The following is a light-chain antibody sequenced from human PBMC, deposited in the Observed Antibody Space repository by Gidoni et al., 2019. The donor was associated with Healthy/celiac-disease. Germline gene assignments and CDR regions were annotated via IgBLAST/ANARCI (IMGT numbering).Light chain of an antibody. V-gene: IGLV1-40*01. CDR2: GNS. CDR3: QSYDSSLGGFHGVV. Sequence: QSVLTQPPSVSGAPGQRVTISCTGSSSNIGAGYDVHWYPQLPGTAPKLLIYGNSNRPSGVPDRFSGSKSGTSASLAITGLQAEDEADYYCQSYDSSLGGFHGVVFGGGTKLTVL. J-gene: IGLJ2*01. CDR1: SSNIGAGYD.